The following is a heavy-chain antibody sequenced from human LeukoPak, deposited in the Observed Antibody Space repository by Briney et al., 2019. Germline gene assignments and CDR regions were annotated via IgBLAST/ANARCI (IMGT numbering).Heavy chain of an antibody. CDR2: ISGGGSDT. CDR1: GFTFSTYA. J-gene: IGHJ4*02. Sequence: GGSLRLSCAASGFTFSTYAMSWVRQAPGKGLDWVSTISGGGSDTHYADSVKGRFTISRDNSKNTLYLQMNSLRAEDTAVYYCAKALYGDYGRFDNWGQGTLVTVSS. D-gene: IGHD4-17*01. CDR3: AKALYGDYGRFDN. V-gene: IGHV3-23*01.